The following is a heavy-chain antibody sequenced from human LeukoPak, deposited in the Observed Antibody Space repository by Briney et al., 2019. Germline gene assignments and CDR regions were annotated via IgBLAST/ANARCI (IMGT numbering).Heavy chain of an antibody. CDR2: ISSRSTYI. Sequence: GGSLRLSCAASGFTFSLYTTNWVRQAPGRGLEWVSSISSRSTYIYYTDSVKGRFTISRDNAQNSLFLQMNSLRAEDTAVYYCANEYSKGDVWGQGTMVTVSS. CDR1: GFTFSLYT. V-gene: IGHV3-21*01. CDR3: ANEYSKGDV. D-gene: IGHD4-11*01. J-gene: IGHJ3*01.